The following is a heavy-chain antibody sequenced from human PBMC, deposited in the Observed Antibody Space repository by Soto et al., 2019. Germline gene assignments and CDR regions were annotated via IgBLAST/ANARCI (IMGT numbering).Heavy chain of an antibody. CDR1: GYTFTSYG. V-gene: IGHV1-18*01. CDR2: ISAYNGNT. J-gene: IGHJ5*02. CDR3: ARGYCSSTSCPNTQPWFAP. Sequence: SVKVSCKASGYTFTSYGISWVRHAPGQGLEWMGWISAYNGNTNYAQKLQGRVTMTTDTSTSTAYMELRSLRSDDTAVYYCARGYCSSTSCPNTQPWFAPWVHGTLVTVSS. D-gene: IGHD2-2*01.